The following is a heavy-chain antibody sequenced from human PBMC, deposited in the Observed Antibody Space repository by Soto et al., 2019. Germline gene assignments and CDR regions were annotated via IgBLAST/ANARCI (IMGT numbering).Heavy chain of an antibody. Sequence: EVQLVESGGGPVQAGGSLRLSCAASGLTLSNYWMQWVRQGPGKGLVWVAHINSDGITTKYAESVKGRFTISRDDAKKMRYLQMTSRGHDDTVVYYCAKVKGGSGARGDPFALWGRGILLTVS. J-gene: IGHJ4*02. V-gene: IGHV3-74*03. CDR3: AKVKGGSGARGDPFAL. CDR1: GLTLSNYW. D-gene: IGHD2-15*01. CDR2: INSDGITT.